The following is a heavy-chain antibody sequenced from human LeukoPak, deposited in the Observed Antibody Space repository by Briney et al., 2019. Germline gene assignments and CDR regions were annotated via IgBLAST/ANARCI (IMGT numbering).Heavy chain of an antibody. Sequence: GASVKVSCKASGYTFTSYGISWVRQASGQGLEWMGWISAYNGNTNYAQKLQGRVTMTTDTSTSTAYMELRSLRSDDTAVYYCARGAGLLWFGELSLSYYYYYGMDVWGQGTTVTVSS. D-gene: IGHD3-10*01. CDR3: ARGAGLLWFGELSLSYYYYYGMDV. V-gene: IGHV1-18*01. J-gene: IGHJ6*02. CDR1: GYTFTSYG. CDR2: ISAYNGNT.